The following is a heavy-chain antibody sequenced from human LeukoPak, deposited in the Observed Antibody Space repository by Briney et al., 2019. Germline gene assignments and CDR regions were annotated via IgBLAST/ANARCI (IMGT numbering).Heavy chain of an antibody. D-gene: IGHD5-18*01. Sequence: GGSLRLSYAASGFTFSNYAMSWARQAPGKGLEWVSAISGSGGSTYYADSVKGRFTISRDNSKNTLYLQMNSLRAEDTAVYYCTKGTIWLPFDYWGQGTLVTVSS. CDR1: GFTFSNYA. V-gene: IGHV3-23*01. CDR2: ISGSGGST. CDR3: TKGTIWLPFDY. J-gene: IGHJ4*02.